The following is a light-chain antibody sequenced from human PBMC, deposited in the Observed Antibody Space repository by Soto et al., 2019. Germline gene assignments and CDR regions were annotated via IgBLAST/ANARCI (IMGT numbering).Light chain of an antibody. CDR1: QSVSRTY. J-gene: IGKJ1*01. CDR3: QQYGRSGT. Sequence: IVFTQSPGTLSLSPGERATLSCRASQSVSRTYLAWYQQKPVQAPRLLIYATSSRATGIPDRFSGSGSGTDFTLTISRLEPEDFAVYYCQQYGRSGTFGQGTKVDIK. V-gene: IGKV3-20*01. CDR2: ATS.